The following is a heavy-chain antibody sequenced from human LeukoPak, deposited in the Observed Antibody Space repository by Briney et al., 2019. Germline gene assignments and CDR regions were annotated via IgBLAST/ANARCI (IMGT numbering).Heavy chain of an antibody. J-gene: IGHJ6*02. V-gene: IGHV3-21*01. CDR3: ARHFGPGPMDV. Sequence: SLRLSCAASGFTFSSYSMNWVRQAPGKGLEWVSSISSSSSYIYYADSVKGRFTISRDNAKNSLYLQMNSLRAEDTAVYYCARHFGPGPMDVWGQGTTVTVSS. D-gene: IGHD3-10*01. CDR1: GFTFSSYS. CDR2: ISSSSSYI.